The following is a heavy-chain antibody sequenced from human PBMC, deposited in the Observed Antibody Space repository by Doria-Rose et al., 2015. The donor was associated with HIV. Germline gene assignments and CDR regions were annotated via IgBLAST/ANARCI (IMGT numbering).Heavy chain of an antibody. CDR2: ISWNSGII. CDR1: GFRSDDYA. V-gene: IGHV3-9*02. J-gene: IGHJ3*02. CDR3: AKGHFIDNYGYRGGFDAFDI. Sequence: VQLVESGGGLVQPGRSLRLSCAASGFRSDDYAMHWVRQAPGKGLEWVSGISWNSGIIGYADSVKGRFTISRDNAKKSLYLQMNSLRAEDTALYNCAKGHFIDNYGYRGGFDAFDIWGQGTMVTVSS. D-gene: IGHD5-18*01.